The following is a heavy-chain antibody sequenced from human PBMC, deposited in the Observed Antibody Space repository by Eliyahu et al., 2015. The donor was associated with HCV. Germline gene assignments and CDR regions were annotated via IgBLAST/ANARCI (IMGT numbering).Heavy chain of an antibody. CDR1: GGSISSSNYY. V-gene: IGHV4-39*01. Sequence: QLQLQESGPGLVKPSETLSLTCTVSGGSISSSNYYWGWIRQPPGKGLEWIASIYYSGSTYYNPSLKSRVTKSVDTSRNQFSLKLSSVTAADTAIYYCAREPNTMHYYNNSGYYYGSYYFDQWGQGTLVTVSS. D-gene: IGHD3-22*01. J-gene: IGHJ4*02. CDR2: IYYSGST. CDR3: AREPNTMHYYNNSGYYYGSYYFDQ.